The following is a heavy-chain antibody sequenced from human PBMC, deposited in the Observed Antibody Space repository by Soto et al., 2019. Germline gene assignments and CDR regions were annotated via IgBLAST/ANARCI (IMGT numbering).Heavy chain of an antibody. V-gene: IGHV3-21*04. D-gene: IGHD6-13*01. J-gene: IGHJ4*02. CDR3: ATSYGNAWYTY. CDR2: IDVSSSYI. CDR1: GFSFSDYS. Sequence: GGSLRLSCAASGFSFSDYSMNWVRQAPGEGLEWVSAIDVSSSYIYYADSVRGRFIISRDNAKNSLYLQLTSVTVADTAVYYCATSYGNAWYTYWGQGTQVTVSS.